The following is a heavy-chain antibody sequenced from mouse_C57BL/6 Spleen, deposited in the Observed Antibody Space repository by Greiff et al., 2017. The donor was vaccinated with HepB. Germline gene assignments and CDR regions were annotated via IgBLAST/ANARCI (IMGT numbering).Heavy chain of an antibody. J-gene: IGHJ4*01. Sequence: EVQLVESGGDLVKPGGSLKLSCAASGFTFSSYGMSWVRQTPDKRLEWVATISSGGSYTYYPDSMKGRFTISRDNAKNILYLQMSRLKSEDTAMDYCTISKEAMDYWGQGTSVTVSS. V-gene: IGHV5-6*01. CDR1: GFTFSSYG. CDR3: TISKEAMDY. CDR2: ISSGGSYT.